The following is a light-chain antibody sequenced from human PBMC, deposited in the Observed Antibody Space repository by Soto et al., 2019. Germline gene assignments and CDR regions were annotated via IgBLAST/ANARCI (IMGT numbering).Light chain of an antibody. Sequence: DIVLAQSPGPLCLSPGERATLSCRASQSVTNNYLAWYQQKPGQAPRLLIDGASSRATGVPDRFSGTGSGTDFTLTISRLEPEDFAVFYCQQYGNSPITFGQGTRLEIK. V-gene: IGKV3-20*01. J-gene: IGKJ5*01. CDR1: QSVTNNY. CDR2: GAS. CDR3: QQYGNSPIT.